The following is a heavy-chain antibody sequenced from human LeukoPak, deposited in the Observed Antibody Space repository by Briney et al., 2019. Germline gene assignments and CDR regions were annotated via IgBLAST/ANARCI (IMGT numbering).Heavy chain of an antibody. CDR1: GFTFSSSW. CDR2: IKQDGSEK. V-gene: IGHV3-7*01. J-gene: IGHJ3*02. D-gene: IGHD1-1*01. Sequence: GGSLRPSCPPSGFTFSSSWMSWVSQAPGKWREWLAYIKQDGSEKYYVYSVKGRFTISRDNDKNALYLQMNSLRAEDSAVYYCARDGAGWNDDAFDIWGQGTMVTVSS. CDR3: ARDGAGWNDDAFDI.